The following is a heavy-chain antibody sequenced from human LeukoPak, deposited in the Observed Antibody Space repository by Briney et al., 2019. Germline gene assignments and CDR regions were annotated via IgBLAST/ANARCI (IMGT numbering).Heavy chain of an antibody. Sequence: PSETLSLTCTVSGGSISSYYWSWIRQPAGKGLEWIGRIYTSGSTNYNPSLKSRVTISVDRSKNQFSLKLSSVTAADTAVYYCARYCSSTSCYTSQGGYYFDYWGQGTLVTVSS. D-gene: IGHD2-2*02. CDR1: GGSISSYY. CDR2: IYTSGST. CDR3: ARYCSSTSCYTSQGGYYFDY. J-gene: IGHJ4*02. V-gene: IGHV4-4*07.